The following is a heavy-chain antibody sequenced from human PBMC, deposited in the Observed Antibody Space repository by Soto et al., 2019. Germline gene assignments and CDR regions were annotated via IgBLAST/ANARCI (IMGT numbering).Heavy chain of an antibody. CDR1: EFTFNIYA. D-gene: IGHD5-12*01. CDR2: SSSSGATI. CDR3: AQMDTMTTSAFDI. J-gene: IGHJ3*02. V-gene: IGHV3-23*01. Sequence: VQLWQSGGGLVQPGGSLRLSCTASEFTFNIYAMNWVRQAPGKGLEWVSVISSSSGATIYYADSVKGRFTISRDNSKNTLFLQMNSLRAEDTAMYYCAQMDTMTTSAFDIWGQGTMVTVSS.